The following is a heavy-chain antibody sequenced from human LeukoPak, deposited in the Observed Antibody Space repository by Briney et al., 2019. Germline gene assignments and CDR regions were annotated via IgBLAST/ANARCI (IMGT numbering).Heavy chain of an antibody. CDR3: ARDPRGVGATIGY. CDR2: INPNSGST. J-gene: IGHJ4*02. D-gene: IGHD1-26*01. CDR1: GYTFTGYY. Sequence: GASVRVSCKASGYTFTGYYMHWVRQAPGQGLEWMGWINPNSGSTNYAQKFQGRVTMTRDTSISTAYMELSRLRSDDTAVYYCARDPRGVGATIGYWGQGTLVTVSS. V-gene: IGHV1-2*02.